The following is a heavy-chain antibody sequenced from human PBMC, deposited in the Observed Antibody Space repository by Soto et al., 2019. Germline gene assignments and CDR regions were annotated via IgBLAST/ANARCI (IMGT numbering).Heavy chain of an antibody. D-gene: IGHD6-6*01. CDR2: ISSSSSYI. CDR3: ARGRTYSSSPGDY. CDR1: GFTFSSYS. Sequence: GGSLRLSCAASGFTFSSYSMNWVRQAPGKGLEWVSSISSSSSYIYYADSVKGRFTISRDNAKNSLYLQMNSLRAEDTAVYYCARGRTYSSSPGDYWGQGTLVTVSS. V-gene: IGHV3-21*01. J-gene: IGHJ4*02.